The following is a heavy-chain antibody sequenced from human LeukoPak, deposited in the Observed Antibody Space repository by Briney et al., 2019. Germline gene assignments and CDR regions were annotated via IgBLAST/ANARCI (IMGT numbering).Heavy chain of an antibody. CDR3: ARDGDGRSTSPFDH. D-gene: IGHD1-14*01. CDR2: ISSSSSYI. J-gene: IGHJ4*02. CDR1: GFTFSSYS. Sequence: PGGSLRLSCAASGFTFSSYSMNWVRQAPGKGLEWVSSISSSSSYIYYADSVKGRFTISRDNAKKSLYLQMNSLRAEDTAVYYCARDGDGRSTSPFDHWGQGALVTVSS. V-gene: IGHV3-21*01.